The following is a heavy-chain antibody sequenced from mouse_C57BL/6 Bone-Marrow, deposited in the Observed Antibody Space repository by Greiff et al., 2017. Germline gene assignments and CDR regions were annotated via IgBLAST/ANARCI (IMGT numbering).Heavy chain of an antibody. CDR1: GYTFTSYW. D-gene: IGHD2-4*01. CDR2: IYLGTSVT. J-gene: IGHJ2*01. V-gene: IGHV1-5*01. Sequence: LQQSGTVLARPGASAKMSCKTFGYTFTSYWMHRVKQRLGQGLEWLGAIYLGTSVTSYNQKFKGKAKLTSDTSASTAYMELSSLTNEDSAVYCCTRLYDYDGDYWGQGTTLTVSS. CDR3: TRLYDYDGDY.